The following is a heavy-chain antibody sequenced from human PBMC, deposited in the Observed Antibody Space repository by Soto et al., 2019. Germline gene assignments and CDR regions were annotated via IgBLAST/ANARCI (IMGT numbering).Heavy chain of an antibody. J-gene: IGHJ5*02. D-gene: IGHD3-9*01. CDR3: AKGSNFDWLFTPFDP. CDR2: ISGSGGST. V-gene: IGHV3-23*01. Sequence: GGSLRLSCAASGFTFSSYAMSWVRQAPGKGLEWVSAISGSGGSTYYADSVKGRFTISRDNSKNTLYLQMNSLRAEDTAVYYCAKGSNFDWLFTPFDPWGQGTLVTVSS. CDR1: GFTFSSYA.